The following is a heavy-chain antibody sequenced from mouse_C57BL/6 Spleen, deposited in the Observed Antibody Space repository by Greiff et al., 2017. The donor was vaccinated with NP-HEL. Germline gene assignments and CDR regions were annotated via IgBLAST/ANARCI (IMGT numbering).Heavy chain of an antibody. D-gene: IGHD1-1*01. Sequence: QVQLKESGPGLVAPSQSLSITCTVSGFSLTSYAISWVRQPPGKGLEWLGVIWTGGGTNYNSALKSRPSISKDNSKSKVFLKMNSLQTDDTARYYCARNFENYGSSSAWFAYWGQGTLVTVSA. CDR1: GFSLTSYA. CDR2: IWTGGGT. J-gene: IGHJ3*01. CDR3: ARNFENYGSSSAWFAY. V-gene: IGHV2-9-1*01.